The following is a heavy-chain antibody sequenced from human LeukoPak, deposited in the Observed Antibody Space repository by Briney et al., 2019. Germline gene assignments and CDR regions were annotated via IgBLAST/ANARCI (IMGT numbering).Heavy chain of an antibody. V-gene: IGHV4-59*08. J-gene: IGHJ4*02. CDR3: ARRKAAGTMDY. Sequence: PSETLSLTCTVSGGSISSYYWSWIRQPPGKGLEWIGYIYYSGSTNYNPSLKSRVTISVDTSKNQFSLKLSSVTAADTAVHYCARRKAAGTMDYWGQGTLVTVSS. CDR2: IYYSGST. CDR1: GGSISSYY. D-gene: IGHD6-13*01.